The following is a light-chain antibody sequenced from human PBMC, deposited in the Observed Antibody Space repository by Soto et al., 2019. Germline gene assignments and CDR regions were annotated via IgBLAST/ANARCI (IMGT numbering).Light chain of an antibody. CDR3: QQRSNWPPT. CDR1: QSVSSY. CDR2: DAS. V-gene: IGKV3-11*01. J-gene: IGKJ1*01. Sequence: EIVMTQYQATLSVSPGERATLACRASQSVSSYLAWYQQKPGQAPRLLIYDASNRATGIPARFSGSGSGTDFTLTISSLEPEDFAVYYCQQRSNWPPTFGQGTKVDIK.